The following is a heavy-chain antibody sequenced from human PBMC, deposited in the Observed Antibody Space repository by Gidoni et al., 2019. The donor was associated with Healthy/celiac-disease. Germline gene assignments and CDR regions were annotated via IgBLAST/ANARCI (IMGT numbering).Heavy chain of an antibody. CDR3: ASHNYYDSSGYYYVSYFDY. CDR1: GGSISSYY. J-gene: IGHJ4*02. Sequence: QVQLQESGPGLVKPSETLSLTCTVSGGSISSYYWSWIRQPPGTGLEWIGYIYYSGSTNYNPSLKSRVTISVDTSKNQFSLKLSSVTAADTAVYYCASHNYYDSSGYYYVSYFDYWGQGTLVTVSS. CDR2: IYYSGST. D-gene: IGHD3-22*01. V-gene: IGHV4-59*01.